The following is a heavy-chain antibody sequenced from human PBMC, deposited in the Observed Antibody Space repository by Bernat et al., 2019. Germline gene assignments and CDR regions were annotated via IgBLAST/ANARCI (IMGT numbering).Heavy chain of an antibody. Sequence: EVQLVESGGGLVQPGGSLRLSCAASGFTFSSHWMTWVRQAPGKGLEWVANIKQAGSDKYYVDSVKGRFTISRDNAKNSLYLQMNSLRAEDTAVYYYARGGLSSSYYWGNWGQGTLVTVSS. CDR2: IKQAGSDK. CDR3: ARGGLSSSYYWGN. CDR1: GFTFSSHW. V-gene: IGHV3-7*03. D-gene: IGHD6-13*01. J-gene: IGHJ4*02.